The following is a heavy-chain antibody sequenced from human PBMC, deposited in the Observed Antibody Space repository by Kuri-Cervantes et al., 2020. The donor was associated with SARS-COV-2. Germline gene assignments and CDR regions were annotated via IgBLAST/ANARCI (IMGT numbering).Heavy chain of an antibody. D-gene: IGHD5-24*01. CDR2: ISYDGSNK. Sequence: GGSLRLSCAASGFTFSSYAMHWVRQAPGRGLEWVAVISYDGSNKYYADSVKGRFTISRDNSKNTLYLQMNSLRAEDTAVYYCARGWDAFDIWGQGTMVTVSS. CDR3: ARGWDAFDI. V-gene: IGHV3-30-3*01. CDR1: GFTFSSYA. J-gene: IGHJ3*02.